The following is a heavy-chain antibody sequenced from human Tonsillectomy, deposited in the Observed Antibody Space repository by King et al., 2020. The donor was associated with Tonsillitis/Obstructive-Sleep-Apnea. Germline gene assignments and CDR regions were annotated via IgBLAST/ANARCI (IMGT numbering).Heavy chain of an antibody. CDR3: VRGAFYDICTFFDY. Sequence: MQLQESGPGLMKPSESLALTCTVSGGSISSRSYFWAWIRQPPGKGLEWIGSLYHSGNTNYKPSLKSRVTISADTSKTQFSLNLRSVTAADTAVYFCVRGAFYDICTFFDYWGQGTLVTVSS. CDR2: LYHSGNT. D-gene: IGHD3-9*01. CDR1: GGSISSRSYF. J-gene: IGHJ4*02. V-gene: IGHV4-39*01.